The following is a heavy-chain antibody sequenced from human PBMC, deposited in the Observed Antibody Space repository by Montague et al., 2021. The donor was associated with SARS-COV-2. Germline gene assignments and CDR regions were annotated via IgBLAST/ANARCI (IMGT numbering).Heavy chain of an antibody. CDR2: IDWDDDK. CDR1: GFSLSTSGMC. V-gene: IGHV2-70*01. D-gene: IGHD6-13*01. J-gene: IGHJ5*02. Sequence: PALVKPTQTLTLPCTFSGFSLSTSGMCVSWIRQPPGKALEWLALIDWDDDKYYSTSLKTRLTISKDTFKNQVVLTMTNMDPVDTATYYCARISSSSWYESNLFDPWGQGTLVTVSS. CDR3: ARISSSSWYESNLFDP.